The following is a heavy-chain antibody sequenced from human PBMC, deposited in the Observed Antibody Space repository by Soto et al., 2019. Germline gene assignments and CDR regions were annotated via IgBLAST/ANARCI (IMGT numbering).Heavy chain of an antibody. CDR2: IYYSGST. Sequence: QVQLQESGPGLVKPPQTLSLTCTVSGGSISSGGYYWSWIRQHPGKGLEWIGYIYYSGSTYYKPSLESRVTISVDTSKNQFSLKLSSVTAADTAVYYCARGGGYNTAFDYWGQGTLVTVSS. J-gene: IGHJ4*02. CDR1: GGSISSGGYY. D-gene: IGHD5-12*01. V-gene: IGHV4-31*03. CDR3: ARGGGYNTAFDY.